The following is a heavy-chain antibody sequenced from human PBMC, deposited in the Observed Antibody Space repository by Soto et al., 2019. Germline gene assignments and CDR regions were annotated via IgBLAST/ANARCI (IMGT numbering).Heavy chain of an antibody. CDR3: ASDRFLSRWRIFADIMYV. CDR2: ISSSSTYI. V-gene: IGHV3-21*01. CDR1: GFTFSSYS. Sequence: EVQLVESGGGLVKPGGSLRLSCAASGFTFSSYSMNWVRQAPGKGLEWVATISSSSTYIHYADSVKGRFTISRDNAKNSLYLKMNNLRADDTAVYYCASDRFLSRWRIFADIMYVWGQGTTVTVS. D-gene: IGHD3-3*01. J-gene: IGHJ6*02.